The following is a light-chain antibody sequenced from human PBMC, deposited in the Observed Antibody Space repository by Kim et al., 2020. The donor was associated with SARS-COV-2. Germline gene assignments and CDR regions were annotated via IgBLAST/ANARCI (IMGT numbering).Light chain of an antibody. J-gene: IGKJ4*01. Sequence: IPLTQSPSSLSASLGDRVTITCRASQGIGSYLAWYQQKPGKAPKLLIYAASTLQSGVPSRFSGSASGTDFTLTISSLQPEDFATYYCQQLNSYPPTFGGGTKVDIK. CDR2: AAS. V-gene: IGKV1-9*01. CDR1: QGIGSY. CDR3: QQLNSYPPT.